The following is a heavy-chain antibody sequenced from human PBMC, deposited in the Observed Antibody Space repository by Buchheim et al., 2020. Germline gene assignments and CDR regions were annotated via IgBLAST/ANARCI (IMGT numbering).Heavy chain of an antibody. CDR1: GFTFSTYG. CDR2: ISYDGDKK. J-gene: IGHJ4*02. D-gene: IGHD6-13*01. Sequence: QVQLVESGGGVLQPGRSLRLSCAASGFTFSTYGMHWVRQAPGMGLEWVAVISYDGDKKYYADSVKGRFTISRDNSKNKLYLQMNSLRAEDTAVYYCAKDGVSRELDYWGQGTL. V-gene: IGHV3-30*18. CDR3: AKDGVSRELDY.